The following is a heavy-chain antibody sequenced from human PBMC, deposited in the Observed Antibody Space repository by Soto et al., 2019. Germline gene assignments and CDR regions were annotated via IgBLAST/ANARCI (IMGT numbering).Heavy chain of an antibody. CDR1: GFSLSTSGVS. D-gene: IGHD4-17*01. J-gene: IGHJ1*01. CDR3: AHRRSTVTKAEYFQH. Sequence: QITLKESGPTLVKPTQTLTLTCTFSGFSLSTSGVSVGWIRQPPGKALEWLTVIYWDDDKRYSPSLRSRLTITKDTSKNQVVLTMTNMDPVDTAKYYCAHRRSTVTKAEYFQHWGQGTLVTVSS. CDR2: IYWDDDK. V-gene: IGHV2-5*02.